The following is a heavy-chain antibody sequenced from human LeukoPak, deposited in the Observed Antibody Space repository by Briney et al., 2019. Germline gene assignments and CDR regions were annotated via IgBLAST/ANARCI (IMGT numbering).Heavy chain of an antibody. CDR3: ARSYSSSWAPNWFDP. CDR1: GGSISSYY. Sequence: SETLSLTCTVSGGSISSYYWSWIRQPPGKGLEWIGYIYYSGSTNYNPSLKSRVTISVDTSKNQFSLKLSSVTAADTAVYYCARSYSSSWAPNWFDPWGQGTLVTVSS. CDR2: IYYSGST. V-gene: IGHV4-59*01. J-gene: IGHJ5*02. D-gene: IGHD6-13*01.